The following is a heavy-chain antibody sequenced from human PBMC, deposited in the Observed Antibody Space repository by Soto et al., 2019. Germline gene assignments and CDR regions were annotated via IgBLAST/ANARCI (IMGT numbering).Heavy chain of an antibody. CDR3: ARAAMVLDYYYGMDV. J-gene: IGHJ6*02. V-gene: IGHV1-46*01. D-gene: IGHD5-18*01. CDR2: INPSGGST. Sequence: ASVKVSCKASGYTFISYYMHWVRQAPGQGLEWMGIINPSGGSTSYAQKFQGRVTMTRDTSTSTVYMELSSLRSEDTAVYYCARAAMVLDYYYGMDVWGQGTTVTVSS. CDR1: GYTFISYY.